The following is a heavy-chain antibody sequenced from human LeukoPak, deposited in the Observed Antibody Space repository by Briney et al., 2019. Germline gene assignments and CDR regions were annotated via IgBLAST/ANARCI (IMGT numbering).Heavy chain of an antibody. Sequence: SETLSLTCAVYGGSFSGYYWSWIRQPPGKGLEWIGEINHSGSTNYNPSLKSRVTISVDTSKNQFSLKLSSVTAADTAVYYCARLGYGDYGPFDYWGQGTLVTVSS. CDR3: ARLGYGDYGPFDY. D-gene: IGHD4-17*01. CDR2: INHSGST. V-gene: IGHV4-34*01. J-gene: IGHJ4*02. CDR1: GGSFSGYY.